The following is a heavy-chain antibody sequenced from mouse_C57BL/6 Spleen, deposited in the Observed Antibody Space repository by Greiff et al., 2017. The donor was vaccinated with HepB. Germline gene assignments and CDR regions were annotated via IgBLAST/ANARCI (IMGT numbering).Heavy chain of an antibody. D-gene: IGHD2-5*01. V-gene: IGHV1-52*01. CDR2: IDPSDSET. Sequence: QVQLQQPGAELVRPGSSVKLSCKASGYTFTSYWMHWVKQRPIQGLEWIGNIDPSDSETHYNQKFKDKATLTVDKSSSTAYMQLSSLTSEDSAVYSGAREGYSNYEGYFDVWGTGTTVTVSS. CDR3: AREGYSNYEGYFDV. J-gene: IGHJ1*03. CDR1: GYTFTSYW.